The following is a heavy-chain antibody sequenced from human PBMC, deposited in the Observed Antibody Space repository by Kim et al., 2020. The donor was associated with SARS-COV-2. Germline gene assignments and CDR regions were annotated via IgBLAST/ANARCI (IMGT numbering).Heavy chain of an antibody. CDR3: ARQGMGEMAQYFDY. CDR2: IHYTGAT. D-gene: IGHD3-16*01. J-gene: IGHJ4*02. V-gene: IGHV4-59*08. Sequence: SETLSLTCTVAGASITDYFWTWIRQPPGRGLEWIASIHYTGATNQNPSLQSRLSVSIDTSKNQFSLRLNSVTAADTAVYFCARQGMGEMAQYFDYWGQG. CDR1: GASITDYF.